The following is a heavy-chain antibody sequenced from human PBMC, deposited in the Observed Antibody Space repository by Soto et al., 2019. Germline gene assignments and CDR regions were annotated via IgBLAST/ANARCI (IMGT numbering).Heavy chain of an antibody. CDR1: GGSISSYY. D-gene: IGHD3-10*01. CDR3: ARRDVGQYGSPGIWFDP. Sequence: SETLSLTCTVSGGSISSYYWSWIRQPPGKGLEWIGYIYYSGSTNYNPSLKSRVTISVDTSKNQFSLKLSSVTAADTAVYYCARRDVGQYGSPGIWFDPWGQGTLVTVSS. CDR2: IYYSGST. J-gene: IGHJ5*02. V-gene: IGHV4-59*01.